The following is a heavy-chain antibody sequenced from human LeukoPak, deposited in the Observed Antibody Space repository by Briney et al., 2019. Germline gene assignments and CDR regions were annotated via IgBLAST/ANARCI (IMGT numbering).Heavy chain of an antibody. V-gene: IGHV3-30-3*01. J-gene: IGHJ4*02. CDR3: ARRAKTYSSGYSFDY. CDR1: GFTFSSYA. Sequence: GGSLRLSCAASGFTFSSYAMSWVRQAPGKGLEWVAVISYDGSNKYYADSVKGRFTISRDNSKNTLYLQMNSLRAEDTAVYYCARRAKTYSSGYSFDYWGQGTLVTVSS. CDR2: ISYDGSNK. D-gene: IGHD3-22*01.